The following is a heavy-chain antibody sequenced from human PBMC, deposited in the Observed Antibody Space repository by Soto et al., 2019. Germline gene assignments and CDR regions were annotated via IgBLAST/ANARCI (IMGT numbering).Heavy chain of an antibody. CDR1: GFTFSSYG. V-gene: IGHV3-33*01. CDR2: IWYDGSNK. D-gene: IGHD6-6*01. J-gene: IGHJ6*02. Sequence: GGSLRLSCAASGFTFSSYGMHWVRQAPGKGLEWVAVIWYDGSNKYYADSVKGRFTISRDNSKNTLYLQMNSLRAEDTAVYYCARDTKQLVAVYYYYGMDVWGQGTTVTVSS. CDR3: ARDTKQLVAVYYYYGMDV.